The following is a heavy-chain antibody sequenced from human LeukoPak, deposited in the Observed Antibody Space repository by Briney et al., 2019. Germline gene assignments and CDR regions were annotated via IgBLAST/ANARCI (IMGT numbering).Heavy chain of an antibody. V-gene: IGHV1-2*02. CDR1: RYTITGYY. J-gene: IGHJ4*02. Sequence: ASVKVSCKASRYTITGYYLQWVRQAPGQGLEWMGWISPNSDDTNYAQKFRGRVNMTRATSISTAYMELSRLRSDDTAIYNCARGGFDYWGQGTLVTVSS. CDR3: ARGGFDY. CDR2: ISPNSDDT.